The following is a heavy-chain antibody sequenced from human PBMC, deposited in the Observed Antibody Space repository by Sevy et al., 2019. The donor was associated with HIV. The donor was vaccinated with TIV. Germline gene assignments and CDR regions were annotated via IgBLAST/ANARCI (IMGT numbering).Heavy chain of an antibody. D-gene: IGHD3-10*02. CDR1: GFTFSSHG. Sequence: GGSLRLSCAASGFTFSSHGMHWVRQAPGKGLEWVAVMSYDGSYKSYGDSVKGRFTISRDDSKNTRYLQMISLRPEDTAMYYWARCSGYSINLYPAYWGQLTLVTFSS. CDR2: MSYDGSYK. V-gene: IGHV3-30*03. CDR3: ARCSGYSINLYPAY. J-gene: IGHJ4*02.